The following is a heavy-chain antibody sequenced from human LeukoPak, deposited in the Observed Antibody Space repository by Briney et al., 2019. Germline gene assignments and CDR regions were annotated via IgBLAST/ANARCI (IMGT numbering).Heavy chain of an antibody. D-gene: IGHD3-3*01. CDR3: ASTRHGFLEWSPFDY. J-gene: IGHJ4*02. CDR1: GFTFSSYW. V-gene: IGHV3-7*01. CDR2: IKEDGSEK. Sequence: GGSLRLSCAASGFTFSSYWMNWVRQAPGKGLEWVANIKEDGSEKYYVDSVKGRFTISRDNAKNSLYLQMNSLRAEDTAVYYCASTRHGFLEWSPFDYWGQGTLVTVSS.